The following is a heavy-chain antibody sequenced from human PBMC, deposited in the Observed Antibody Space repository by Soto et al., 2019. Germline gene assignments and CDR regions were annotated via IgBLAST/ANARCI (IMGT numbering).Heavy chain of an antibody. CDR3: ARDESSGYYRRESYHYGMDV. Sequence: RASVKVSCKASGYTFTSYGISWVRQAPGQGLEWMGWISGYNGNTNYVQKLQGRVTMTTDTSTSTAYMELRSLRSDDTAVYYCARDESSGYYRRESYHYGMDVWGQGTTVTVSS. CDR1: GYTFTSYG. V-gene: IGHV1-18*01. D-gene: IGHD3-22*01. J-gene: IGHJ6*02. CDR2: ISGYNGNT.